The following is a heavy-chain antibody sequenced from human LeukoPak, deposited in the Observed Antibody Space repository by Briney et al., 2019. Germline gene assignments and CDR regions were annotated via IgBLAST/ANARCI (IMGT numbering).Heavy chain of an antibody. CDR1: GFTFSGFY. V-gene: IGHV3-11*01. D-gene: IGHD3-10*01. CDR3: ARFMIREVTADNWFDP. Sequence: RGSLRLSCAASGFTFSGFYMTGISQAPGKGLEWVSYISSSGSIIYYTDSVKGRFTISRDNAKNSLSLQMNSLRAEDTAVYYCARFMIREVTADNWFDPWGQGTLVTVSS. J-gene: IGHJ5*02. CDR2: ISSSGSII.